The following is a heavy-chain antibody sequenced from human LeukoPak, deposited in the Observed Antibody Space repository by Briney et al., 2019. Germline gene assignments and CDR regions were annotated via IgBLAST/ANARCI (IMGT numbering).Heavy chain of an antibody. J-gene: IGHJ3*02. CDR2: IYYSGST. Sequence: SETLSLTCTVSGGSISSYYWSWIRQPPGKGLEWIGYIYYSGSTNYNPSLKSRVTIFIDASKSQFSLKLSSVTAADTAVYYCARTRDSGSSDIWGQGTMVTVSS. CDR1: GGSISSYY. V-gene: IGHV4-59*01. D-gene: IGHD3-10*01. CDR3: ARTRDSGSSDI.